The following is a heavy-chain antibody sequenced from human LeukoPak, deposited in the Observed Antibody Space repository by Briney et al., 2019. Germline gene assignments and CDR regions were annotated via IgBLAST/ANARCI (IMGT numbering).Heavy chain of an antibody. D-gene: IGHD6-13*01. CDR3: ARDLWHSSSWYFDY. CDR1: GYTFTGCY. V-gene: IGHV1-2*02. Sequence: ASVKVSCKASGYTFTGCYMHWVRQAPGQGLEWMGWINPNSGGTNYAQKFQGRVTMTRDTSISTAYMELSRLRSDDTAVYYCARDLWHSSSWYFDYWGQGTLVTVSS. J-gene: IGHJ4*02. CDR2: INPNSGGT.